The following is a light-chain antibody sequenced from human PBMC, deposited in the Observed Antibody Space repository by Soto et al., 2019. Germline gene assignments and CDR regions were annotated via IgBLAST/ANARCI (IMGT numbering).Light chain of an antibody. CDR2: DAS. CDR1: QSVTSSY. Sequence: EIVLTQSPDTLSLSPGERATHSCRASQSVTSSYLAWYQQRPGQAPRLLIYDASSRAPGIPDRFSGSGSETDFTLTISRLEPEDFAVYYCQQYGSSPRLTFGGGTKVEI. CDR3: QQYGSSPRLT. J-gene: IGKJ4*01. V-gene: IGKV3-20*01.